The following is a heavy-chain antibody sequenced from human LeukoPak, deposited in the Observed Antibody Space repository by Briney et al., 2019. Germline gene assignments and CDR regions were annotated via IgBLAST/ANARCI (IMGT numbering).Heavy chain of an antibody. CDR3: AKDRPRITMVRAIYGMDV. J-gene: IGHJ6*02. CDR2: ISGSGGST. CDR1: GITFTSYA. V-gene: IGHV3-23*01. Sequence: GGSLSLSCAASGITFTSYAMSWVRQAPGKGLEWVSSISGSGGSTYYADSVKGRFTISRDNSKNTLYLQMNSLRDEDTAVYYCAKDRPRITMVRAIYGMDVWGQGTTVTVSS. D-gene: IGHD3-10*01.